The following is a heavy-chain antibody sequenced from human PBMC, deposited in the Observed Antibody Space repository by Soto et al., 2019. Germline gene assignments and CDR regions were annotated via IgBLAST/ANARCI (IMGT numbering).Heavy chain of an antibody. D-gene: IGHD3-10*01. J-gene: IGHJ4*02. V-gene: IGHV1-69*02. CDR3: ARSYGSGSRPFDY. CDR2: IIPILGMS. CDR1: GGTFTSYT. Sequence: QVHLLQSGAEMKKPWSSVKVSCTAFGGTFTSYTFNWVRQAPGQRLEWMGRIIPILGMSSSAHNFQGRLTMIADKSTNTSYMVLSSLTSDDTAIYYCARSYGSGSRPFDYWGQGTLVTVSS.